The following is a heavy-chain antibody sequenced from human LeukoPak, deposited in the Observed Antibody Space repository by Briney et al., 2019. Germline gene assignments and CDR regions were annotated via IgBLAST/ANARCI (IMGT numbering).Heavy chain of an antibody. Sequence: GRXLRLSCAASGFTFSNYAMHWVGQAPGKGVEGVAVIQYDGTKKYYADSVKGGFTISRENNKSTVYLQVNNLRGEDTAVYYCVKEGYSYGDDFWGQGTLVIVSS. D-gene: IGHD5-18*01. J-gene: IGHJ4*02. CDR2: IQYDGTKK. CDR3: VKEGYSYGDDF. CDR1: GFTFSNYA. V-gene: IGHV3-33*05.